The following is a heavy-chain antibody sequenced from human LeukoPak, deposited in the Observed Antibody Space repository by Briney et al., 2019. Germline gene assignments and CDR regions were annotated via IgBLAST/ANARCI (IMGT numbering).Heavy chain of an antibody. V-gene: IGHV4-34*01. CDR3: ARRTVTNNWFDP. CDR1: GGTFSGYY. CDR2: INHSGST. D-gene: IGHD4-17*01. Sequence: SETLSLPCAVDGGTFSGYYWSWIRQPPGKGLEWIGEINHSGSTNYNPSLKSRVTISVDTSKNQFSLKLSSVTAADTAVYYCARRTVTNNWFDPWGQGTLVTVSS. J-gene: IGHJ5*02.